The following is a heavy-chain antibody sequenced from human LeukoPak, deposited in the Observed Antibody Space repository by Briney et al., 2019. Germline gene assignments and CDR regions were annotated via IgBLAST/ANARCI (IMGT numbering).Heavy chain of an antibody. Sequence: SGTLSLTCAVSGGSISSSNWWGWVRQPPGKGLGGIGEIYHSGSTNYNPSLKSRVTISVDKSKNQFSLKLSSVTAADTAVYYCAGGDHYGDYVRKDYWGQGTLVTVSS. J-gene: IGHJ4*02. CDR1: GGSISSSNW. CDR2: IYHSGST. V-gene: IGHV4-4*02. D-gene: IGHD4-17*01. CDR3: AGGDHYGDYVRKDY.